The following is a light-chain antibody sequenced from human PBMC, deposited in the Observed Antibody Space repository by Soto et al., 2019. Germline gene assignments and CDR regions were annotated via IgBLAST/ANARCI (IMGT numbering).Light chain of an antibody. J-gene: IGKJ5*01. V-gene: IGKV4-1*01. Sequence: ILMTQSPASLAVSLGERATFNCKSSQTVLYSSNNKNYLAWYQQKPGQAPKLLIHSSSTRTSGVPDRFSGSGSGTDFTLTISRLEPEDFALYYCQQHDSLPITFGQGTRLEIK. CDR2: SSS. CDR3: QQHDSLPIT. CDR1: QTVLYSSNNKNY.